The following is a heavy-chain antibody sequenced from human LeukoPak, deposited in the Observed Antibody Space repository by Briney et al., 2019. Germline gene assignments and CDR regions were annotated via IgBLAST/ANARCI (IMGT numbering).Heavy chain of an antibody. V-gene: IGHV3-23*01. D-gene: IGHD6-13*01. CDR2: INRSGGKT. CDR1: GFTFSSYA. CDR3: AKDYIVAAPTGFDY. J-gene: IGHJ4*02. Sequence: TGGSLRLSCAASGFTFSSYAMSWVRQAPGKGLEWVSAINRSGGKTYSADSEKGHSTISRDNSKTTQYQQMNSMRAEHTPVYYCAKDYIVAAPTGFDYWGQGTLVTVSS.